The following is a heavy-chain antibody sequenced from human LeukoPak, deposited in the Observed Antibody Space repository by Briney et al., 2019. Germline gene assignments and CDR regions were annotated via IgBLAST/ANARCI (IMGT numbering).Heavy chain of an antibody. Sequence: KRGESLKISCKGSGYSFTSYWIGWVRQMPGKGLEWMGIIYPGDSDTRYSPSFQGQVTISADKSISTAYLQWSSLKASDTAMYYCARHPEPDSSGYYYWFDPWGQGTLVTVSS. D-gene: IGHD3-22*01. V-gene: IGHV5-51*01. CDR2: IYPGDSDT. CDR3: ARHPEPDSSGYYYWFDP. CDR1: GYSFTSYW. J-gene: IGHJ5*02.